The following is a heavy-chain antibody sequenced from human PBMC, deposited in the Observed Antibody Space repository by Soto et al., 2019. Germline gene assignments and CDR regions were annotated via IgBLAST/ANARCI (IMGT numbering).Heavy chain of an antibody. CDR2: ISGSGGST. CDR3: AILNPLHSYFDY. Sequence: GESLKISCAASGFTFSSYAMSWVRQAPGKGLEWVSAISGSGGSTYYADSVKGRFTISRDNSKNTLYLQMNSLRAEDTAVYYCAILNPLHSYFDYWGQGTLVTVSS. V-gene: IGHV3-23*01. J-gene: IGHJ4*02. CDR1: GFTFSSYA.